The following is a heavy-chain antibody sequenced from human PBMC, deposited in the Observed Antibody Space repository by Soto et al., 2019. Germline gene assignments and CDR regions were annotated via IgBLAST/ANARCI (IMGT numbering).Heavy chain of an antibody. V-gene: IGHV5-10-1*01. CDR1: GYSFTDYW. CDR2: IDPSDSYT. CDR3: ARHKAGAYEFFDH. J-gene: IGHJ4*02. D-gene: IGHD3-3*01. Sequence: GESLKISCEVSGYSFTDYWISWVRQMPGKGLEWMGRIDPSDSYTNNSPSFQGHVTISTDKSITTVYLQWSSLKASDTATYYCARHKAGAYEFFDHWGQGTLVTVS.